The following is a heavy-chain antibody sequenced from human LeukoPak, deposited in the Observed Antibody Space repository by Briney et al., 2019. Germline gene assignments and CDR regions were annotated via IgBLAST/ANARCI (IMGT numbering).Heavy chain of an antibody. CDR2: ISGIGGST. CDR1: GFTFSSYA. J-gene: IGHJ4*02. V-gene: IGHV3-23*01. CDR3: AKDPTAYYFDY. Sequence: GGSLRLSCEASGFTFSSYAMSWVRQAPGKGLEWVSTISGIGGSTNYADSVEGRFTISRDNSKNTLYLQMNTLRVEDTAVYYCAKDPTAYYFDYWGQGTLVTVSS. D-gene: IGHD4-17*01.